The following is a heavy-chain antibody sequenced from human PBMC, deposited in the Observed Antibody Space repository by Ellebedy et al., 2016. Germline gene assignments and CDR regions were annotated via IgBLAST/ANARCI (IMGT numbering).Heavy chain of an antibody. CDR3: ARGGRFNDNWFNP. Sequence: GSLRLXXTVSGGSISSYYWSWIRQPPGKGLEWIGEINHSGSTNYNPSLKSRVTMSVDTSKNQFSLKLSSVTAADTAVYYCARGGRFNDNWFNPWGQGTLVTVSS. CDR1: GGSISSYY. D-gene: IGHD3-3*01. J-gene: IGHJ5*02. CDR2: INHSGST. V-gene: IGHV4-34*01.